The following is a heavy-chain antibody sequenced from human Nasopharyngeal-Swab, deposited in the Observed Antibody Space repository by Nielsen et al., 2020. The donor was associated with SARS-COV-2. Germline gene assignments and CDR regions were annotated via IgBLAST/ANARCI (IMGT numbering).Heavy chain of an antibody. CDR2: VKQDGTEK. CDR1: GFTFSPYW. J-gene: IGHJ4*02. Sequence: GGSLRLSCAASGFTFSPYWMTWVRQAPGKGLEWVANVKQDGTEKYFVDSVKGRFTISRDNAKNSLYLHMNSLRAEDTAVYCCARDEILDYWGQGTLVTVSS. D-gene: IGHD2/OR15-2a*01. CDR3: ARDEILDY. V-gene: IGHV3-7*01.